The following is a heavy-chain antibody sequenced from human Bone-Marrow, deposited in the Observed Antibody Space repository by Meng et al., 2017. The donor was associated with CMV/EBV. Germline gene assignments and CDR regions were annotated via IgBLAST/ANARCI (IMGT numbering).Heavy chain of an antibody. CDR2: ISAYNGNT. D-gene: IGHD2-2*01. CDR3: ARDRGPAKHKPLPLDY. CDR1: GYTFTSYG. V-gene: IGHV1-18*01. Sequence: ASVKVSFKASGYTFTSYGISWVRQAPGQGLEWMGWISAYNGNTNYAQKLQGRVTMTTDTSTSTAYMELRSLRSDDTAVYYCARDRGPAKHKPLPLDYWGQGTLVTVSS. J-gene: IGHJ4*02.